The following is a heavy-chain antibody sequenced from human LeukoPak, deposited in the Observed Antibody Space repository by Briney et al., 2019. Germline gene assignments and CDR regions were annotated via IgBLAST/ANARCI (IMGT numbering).Heavy chain of an antibody. J-gene: IGHJ4*02. D-gene: IGHD5-18*01. CDR1: GFTFSSYA. Sequence: GGSLRLSCATSGFTFSSYAMSWVRQAPGKGLEWVSAISGSGGGTYYADSVKGRFTISRDNSKNTLYLQMNSLRAEDTAVYYCATWGSYGDYWGQGTLVTVSS. CDR2: ISGSGGGT. CDR3: ATWGSYGDY. V-gene: IGHV3-23*01.